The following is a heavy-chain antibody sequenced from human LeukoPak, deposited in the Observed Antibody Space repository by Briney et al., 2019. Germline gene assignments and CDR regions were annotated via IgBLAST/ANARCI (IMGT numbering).Heavy chain of an antibody. CDR1: GGSINNYY. J-gene: IGHJ4*02. CDR2: IHYSGST. CDR3: ARRVHYYDTSGYSYYFDY. Sequence: SETLSLTCTVSGGSINNYYWTWIRQPPGKGLEWIGYIHYSGSTNYNPSLKSRVTISVDTSKNQFSLKLSSVTAADTAVYYCARRVHYYDTSGYSYYFDYWGQGTLVTVSS. V-gene: IGHV4-59*01. D-gene: IGHD3-22*01.